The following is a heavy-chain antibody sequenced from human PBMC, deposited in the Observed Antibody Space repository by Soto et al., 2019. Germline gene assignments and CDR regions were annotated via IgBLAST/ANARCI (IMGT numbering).Heavy chain of an antibody. D-gene: IGHD1-26*01. Sequence: PSETLSLTCTVSGGSISSYYWSWIRQPPGKGLEWIGYIYYSGSTNYNPSLKSRVTISVDTSKNQFSLKLSSVTAADTAVYYCARLSSSGSTGGSFDYWGQGTLVTVSS. V-gene: IGHV4-59*01. CDR1: GGSISSYY. CDR2: IYYSGST. J-gene: IGHJ4*02. CDR3: ARLSSSGSTGGSFDY.